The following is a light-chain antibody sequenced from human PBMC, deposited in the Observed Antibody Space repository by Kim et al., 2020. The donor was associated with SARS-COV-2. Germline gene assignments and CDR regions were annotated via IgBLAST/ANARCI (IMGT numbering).Light chain of an antibody. J-gene: IGLJ3*02. CDR1: SLRKYY. CDR3: NSRDNSADRLGV. Sequence: SSELTQDPTVSVALGQTVRITCQGDSLRKYYGVWYQQKPGQAPVLLIYNKNNRPSGIPDRFSVSTSGNTASLTITGAQAEDEADYYCNSRDNSADRLGVFGGGTQLTVL. CDR2: NKN. V-gene: IGLV3-19*01.